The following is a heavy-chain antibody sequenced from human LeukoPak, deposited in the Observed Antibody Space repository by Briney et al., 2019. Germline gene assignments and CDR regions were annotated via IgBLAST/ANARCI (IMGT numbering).Heavy chain of an antibody. Sequence: PGGSLRLSCAASGFTVSSNYMSWGRQGPGKGLEWVSVIYSGGSTYYADSLKGRVTISRDNSKNTLYLKMSSLRAEDTAVYYCARAQVVAVPFDYWGQGTLVTVSS. CDR2: IYSGGST. CDR3: ARAQVVAVPFDY. V-gene: IGHV3-66*01. D-gene: IGHD6-19*01. CDR1: GFTVSSNY. J-gene: IGHJ4*02.